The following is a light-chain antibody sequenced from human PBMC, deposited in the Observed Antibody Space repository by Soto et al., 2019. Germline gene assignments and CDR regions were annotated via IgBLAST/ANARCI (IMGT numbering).Light chain of an antibody. Sequence: QSVLTQPASVSGSPGQSITISCTGTSSDVGVYDFVSWYQQHPGKGPKLLIYEVSNRLSGVSNRFSGSKSGNTASLTISGLQSEDEADYYCSSYTTSATLVFGGGTKLTVL. CDR3: SSYTTSATLV. V-gene: IGLV2-14*01. CDR1: SSDVGVYDF. J-gene: IGLJ3*02. CDR2: EVS.